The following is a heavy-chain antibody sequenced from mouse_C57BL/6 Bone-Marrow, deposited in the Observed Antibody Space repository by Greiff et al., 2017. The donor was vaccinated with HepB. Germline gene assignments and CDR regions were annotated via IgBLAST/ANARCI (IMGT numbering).Heavy chain of an antibody. CDR2: IDPSDSYT. CDR1: GYTFTSYW. D-gene: IGHD1-1*01. V-gene: IGHV1-50*01. Sequence: VQLQQPGAELVKPGASVKLSCKASGYTFTSYWMQWVKQRPGQGLEWIGEIDPSDSYTNYNQKFKGKATLTVDTSSSTAYMQLSSLTSEDSAVYYCALYYYGSRRDWYFDVWGTGTTVTVSS. CDR3: ALYYYGSRRDWYFDV. J-gene: IGHJ1*03.